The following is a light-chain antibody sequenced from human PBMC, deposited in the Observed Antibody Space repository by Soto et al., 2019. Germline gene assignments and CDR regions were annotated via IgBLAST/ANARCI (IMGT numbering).Light chain of an antibody. CDR3: QQCNNWPLYT. V-gene: IGKV3-15*01. CDR1: QSVSSN. CDR2: GAS. Sequence: MTQSPATLSVSPGERATLSCRASQSVSSNLAWYQQKPGQAPRLLIYGASTRATGIPARFSGSGSGTEFTLTISSLQSEDFAVYYCQQCNNWPLYTFGQGTKVDIK. J-gene: IGKJ2*01.